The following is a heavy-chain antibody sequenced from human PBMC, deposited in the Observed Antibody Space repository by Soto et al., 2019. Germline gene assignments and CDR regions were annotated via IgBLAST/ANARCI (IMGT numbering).Heavy chain of an antibody. CDR3: ARVGGATVDFYFYYLDV. Sequence: QVQLVQSGAEVRKPGASVKVSCKASGYTFSSYAISWVRQAPGQGLEWMGWISGHDGSTNSEQNFQGRVTMTTDTYTNTAHMDLRSLRSDDTAVYYCARVGGATVDFYFYYLDVWGKGTTVTVS. J-gene: IGHJ6*03. D-gene: IGHD3-16*02. CDR1: GYTFSSYA. V-gene: IGHV1-18*01. CDR2: ISGHDGST.